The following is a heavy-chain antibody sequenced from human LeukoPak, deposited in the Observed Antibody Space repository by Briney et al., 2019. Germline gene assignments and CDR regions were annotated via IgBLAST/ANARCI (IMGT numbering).Heavy chain of an antibody. Sequence: SETLSLTCTVSGGSIRTYYWSWIRQPPGKGLEWIGYIYYSGSTNYNPSLKSRVTISIDRSKNQFSLRLTSVTATDTAVYYCAGFGEGIAAAGDLWGQGSQVTVS. V-gene: IGHV4-59*08. D-gene: IGHD6-13*01. CDR1: GGSIRTYY. CDR2: IYYSGST. J-gene: IGHJ4*02. CDR3: AGFGEGIAAAGDL.